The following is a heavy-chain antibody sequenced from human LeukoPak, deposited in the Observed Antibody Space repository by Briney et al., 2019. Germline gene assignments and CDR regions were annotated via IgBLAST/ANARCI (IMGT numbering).Heavy chain of an antibody. CDR3: AKDRTYSGYDSVDAFDI. Sequence: SGGSLRLSCAASGFTFDDYAMHWVRQAPGKGLEWVSLISWDGGSTYYADSVKGRFTISRDNSKNSLYLQMNSLRAEDTALYYCAKDRTYSGYDSVDAFDIWGQGTMVTVSS. D-gene: IGHD5-12*01. J-gene: IGHJ3*02. V-gene: IGHV3-43D*03. CDR2: ISWDGGST. CDR1: GFTFDDYA.